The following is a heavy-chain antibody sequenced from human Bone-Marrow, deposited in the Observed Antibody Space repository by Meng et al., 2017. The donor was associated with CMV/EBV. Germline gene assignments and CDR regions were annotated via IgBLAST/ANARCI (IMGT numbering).Heavy chain of an antibody. Sequence: GESLKISCAASGFTFSSYAMHWVRQAPGKGLEWVAVISYDGSNKYYADSVKGRFTISRDNSKNTLYLQMNSLRAEDTAVYYCARSIAAAGTRSRNYHYYGMDVWGQGTTVTVSS. CDR3: ARSIAAAGTRSRNYHYYGMDV. V-gene: IGHV3-30*04. CDR1: GFTFSSYA. CDR2: ISYDGSNK. J-gene: IGHJ6*02. D-gene: IGHD6-13*01.